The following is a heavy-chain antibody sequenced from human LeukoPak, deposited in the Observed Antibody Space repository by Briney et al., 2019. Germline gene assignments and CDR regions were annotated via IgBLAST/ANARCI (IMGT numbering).Heavy chain of an antibody. D-gene: IGHD3-10*01. CDR1: GFTFSSYW. J-gene: IGHJ6*02. Sequence: GGSLRLSCAASGFTFSSYWMSWVRQAPGKGLEWVANIKQDGSEKYYVDSVKGRFTISRDNAKNSLYLQMNSLRAEDTAVYYCARDLYGSGSYPYYYYGMDVRGQGTTVTVSS. CDR2: IKQDGSEK. CDR3: ARDLYGSGSYPYYYYGMDV. V-gene: IGHV3-7*01.